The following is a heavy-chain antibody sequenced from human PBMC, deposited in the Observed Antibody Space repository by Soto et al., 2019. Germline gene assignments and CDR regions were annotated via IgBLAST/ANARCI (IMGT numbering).Heavy chain of an antibody. D-gene: IGHD6-19*01. V-gene: IGHV4-34*01. CDR3: ASSFEAAVAGTGYYYGMDV. CDR2: INHSGST. J-gene: IGHJ6*02. CDR1: GGSFSGYY. Sequence: SETLSLTCAVYGGSFSGYYWSWIRQPPGKGLEWIGEINHSGSTNYNPSLKSRVTISVDTSKNQFSLKLSSVTAADTAVYYCASSFEAAVAGTGYYYGMDVWGQGTTVTVSS.